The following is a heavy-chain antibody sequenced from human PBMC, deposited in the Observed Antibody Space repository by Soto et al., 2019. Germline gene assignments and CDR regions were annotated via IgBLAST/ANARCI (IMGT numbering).Heavy chain of an antibody. D-gene: IGHD3-9*01. CDR3: ARPPGRYFDWFHGEGNWFDP. CDR1: GGSISSSSYY. J-gene: IGHJ5*02. Sequence: QLQLQESGPGLVKPSETLSLTCTVSGGSISSSSYYWGWIRQPPGKGLEWIGSIYYSGSTYYNPSLKSRVTLSIDTSKNQSPLKLSFLAAADTAVYYCARPPGRYFDWFHGEGNWFDPWGQGTLVTVSS. V-gene: IGHV4-39*01. CDR2: IYYSGST.